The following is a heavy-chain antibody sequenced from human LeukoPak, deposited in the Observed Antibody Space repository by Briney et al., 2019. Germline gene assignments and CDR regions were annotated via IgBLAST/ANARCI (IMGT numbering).Heavy chain of an antibody. D-gene: IGHD6-13*01. CDR2: VSYDGNNK. CDR3: ATWPRGSSSWYVPGEFDY. V-gene: IGHV3-30*03. CDR1: GFTFSSYG. J-gene: IGHJ4*02. Sequence: GGSLRLSCAASGFTFSSYGMHWVRQAPGKGLEWVAVVSYDGNNKYYADSVKGRFTISRDNSKNTLYLQMNSLRAEDTAVYYCATWPRGSSSWYVPGEFDYWGQGTLVTVSS.